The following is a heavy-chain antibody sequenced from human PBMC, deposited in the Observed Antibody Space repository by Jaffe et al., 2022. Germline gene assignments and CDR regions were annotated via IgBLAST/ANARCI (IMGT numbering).Heavy chain of an antibody. V-gene: IGHV3-43D*04. D-gene: IGHD2-15*01. CDR1: GFTFDDYA. CDR3: AKDGLGYCSGGSCPNYYFDY. Sequence: EVQLVESGGVVVQPGGSLRLSCAASGFTFDDYAMHWVRQAPGKGLEWVSLISWDGGSTYYADSVKGRFTISRDNSKNSLYLQMNSLRAEDTALYYCAKDGLGYCSGGSCPNYYFDYWGQGTLVTVSS. CDR2: ISWDGGST. J-gene: IGHJ4*02.